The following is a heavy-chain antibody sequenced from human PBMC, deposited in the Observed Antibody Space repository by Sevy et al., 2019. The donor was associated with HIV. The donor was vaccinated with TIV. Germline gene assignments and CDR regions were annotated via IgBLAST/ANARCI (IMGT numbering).Heavy chain of an antibody. CDR1: GGSFSGYY. V-gene: IGHV4-34*01. CDR3: ARGLPYYYGSGSYYNVGYYYYGMDV. D-gene: IGHD3-10*01. Sequence: SETLSLTCAVYGGSFSGYYWSWIRQPPGKGLEWIGEINHSGSTNYNPSLKSRVTISVDTSKNQFSLKLSSVTAADTAVYYCARGLPYYYGSGSYYNVGYYYYGMDVWGQGTTVTVSS. J-gene: IGHJ6*02. CDR2: INHSGST.